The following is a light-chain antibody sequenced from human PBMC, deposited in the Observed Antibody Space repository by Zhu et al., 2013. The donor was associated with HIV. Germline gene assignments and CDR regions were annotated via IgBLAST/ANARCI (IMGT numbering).Light chain of an antibody. Sequence: EIVLTQSPGTLSLSPGERATLSCRASQSVTGSYLAWYQQKPGQAPRLLIYGASSRATGIPDRFSGSGSGTDFTLTISSLEPEDFAVYYCQQRSNWSLTFGGGTKVEIK. CDR1: QSVTGSY. V-gene: IGKV3D-20*02. CDR2: GAS. CDR3: QQRSNWSLT. J-gene: IGKJ4*01.